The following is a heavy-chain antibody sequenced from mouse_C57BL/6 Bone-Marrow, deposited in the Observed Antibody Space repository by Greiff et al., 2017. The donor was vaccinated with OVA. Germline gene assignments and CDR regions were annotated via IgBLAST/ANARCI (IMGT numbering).Heavy chain of an antibody. J-gene: IGHJ3*01. CDR3: TPDWVWFAY. CDR1: GFNITDDY. V-gene: IGHV14-4*01. CDR2: IDPENGGT. Sequence: EVQLQQPGAELVRPGASVKLSCTASGFNITDDYMHWVKQRPEQGLEWIGRIDPENGGTEYASKFQGKATITADKTSNTAYLQISSLTSEDTAVYYGTPDWVWFAYWGQGTLVTVSA.